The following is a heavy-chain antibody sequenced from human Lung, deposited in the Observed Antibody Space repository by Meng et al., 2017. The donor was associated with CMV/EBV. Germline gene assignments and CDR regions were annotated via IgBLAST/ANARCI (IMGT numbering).Heavy chain of an antibody. CDR2: IYYTGST. CDR1: GGSISSGDYY. CDR3: ARVGGCSGGGCYHRLFDY. V-gene: IGHV4-30-4*01. J-gene: IGHJ4*02. Sequence: QVQLQESGPGLVKPSQTPSLTCTVSGGSISSGDYYWSWIRQPPGKGLEWIGYIYYTGSTYYNPSLKSRVIISVDTSKNQFSLKLNSVTAADTAVYYCARVGGCSGGGCYHRLFDYWGQGTLVTVSS. D-gene: IGHD2-15*01.